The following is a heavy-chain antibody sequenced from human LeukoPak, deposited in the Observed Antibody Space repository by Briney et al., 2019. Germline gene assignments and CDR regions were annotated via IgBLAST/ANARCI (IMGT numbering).Heavy chain of an antibody. Sequence: ASVKVSCKASGYTFTSYDINWVRQATGQGLEWMGWMNPNSDNTGYAQKFQGRVTMTRNTSISTAYMELSSLRSEDTAVYYCARRELPYYYYYGMDVWGQGTTVTVSS. J-gene: IGHJ6*02. CDR3: ARRELPYYYYYGMDV. CDR1: GYTFTSYD. V-gene: IGHV1-8*01. D-gene: IGHD1-7*01. CDR2: MNPNSDNT.